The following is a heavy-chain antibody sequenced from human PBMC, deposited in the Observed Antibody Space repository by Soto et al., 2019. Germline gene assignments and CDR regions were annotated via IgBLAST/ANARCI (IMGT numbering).Heavy chain of an antibody. CDR2: IHYSGST. CDR1: GGSINTNY. CDR3: ARPQFSGTYHDTFNI. J-gene: IGHJ3*02. D-gene: IGHD1-26*01. Sequence: SETLSLTCTVSGGSINTNYWAWIRQSSEKGLEWIGQIHYSGSTNYNPSLKSRVTISVDTSKNLFSLKLTSVTAADTAMYYCARPQFSGTYHDTFNIWGQGTMVTVSS. V-gene: IGHV4-59*08.